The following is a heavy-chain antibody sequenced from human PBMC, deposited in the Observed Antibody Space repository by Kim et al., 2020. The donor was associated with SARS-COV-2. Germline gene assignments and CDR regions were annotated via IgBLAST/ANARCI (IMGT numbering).Heavy chain of an antibody. CDR2: ISYDGSKK. V-gene: IGHV3-30*04. CDR1: GFTFSSYA. J-gene: IGHJ6*02. CDR3: ARDRWVSGPYYYYGMDV. Sequence: WGSLRLSCAASGFTFSSYAMHWVRQAPGKGLEWVAVISYDGSKKYYADSVKGRFTISRDNSKNTLYLQMNSLRAEDTAVYYCARDRWVSGPYYYYGMDVWSQGTTVTVSS. D-gene: IGHD6-19*01.